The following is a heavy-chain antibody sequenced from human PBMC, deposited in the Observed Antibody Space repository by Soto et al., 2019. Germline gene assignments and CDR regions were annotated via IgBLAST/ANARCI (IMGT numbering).Heavy chain of an antibody. D-gene: IGHD3-22*01. CDR1: GFTFSSYA. Sequence: LRLSCAASGFTFSSYAMHWVRRAPGKGLEWVAVISYDGSNKYYADSVKGRFTISRDNSKNTLYLQMNSLRAEDTAVYYCARGRYYYDSSGYYLWGQGTLVTVSS. CDR3: ARGRYYYDSSGYYL. V-gene: IGHV3-30-3*01. CDR2: ISYDGSNK. J-gene: IGHJ5*02.